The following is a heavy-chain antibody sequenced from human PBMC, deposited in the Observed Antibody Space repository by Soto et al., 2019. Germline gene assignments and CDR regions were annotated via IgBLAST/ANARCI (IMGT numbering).Heavy chain of an antibody. CDR3: ARVHWGQNDSRRYLAVSGYFDL. D-gene: IGHD3-9*01. V-gene: IGHV1-3*01. CDR2: INAGNGNT. CDR1: GYTFTSYA. Sequence: GASVKVSCKASGYTFTSYAMHWVRQAPGQRLEWMGWINAGNGNTKYSQKFQGRVTITRDTSASTAYMKLRSLMHEDTAVDYGARVHWGQNDSRRYLAVSGYFDLWGQGTLVTVS. J-gene: IGHJ4*02.